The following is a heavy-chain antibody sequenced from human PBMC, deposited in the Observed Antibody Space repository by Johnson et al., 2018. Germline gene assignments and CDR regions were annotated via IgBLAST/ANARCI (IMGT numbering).Heavy chain of an antibody. D-gene: IGHD2-2*01. J-gene: IGHJ5*02. V-gene: IGHV5-51*03. CDR3: ARGKGYCGGTSCQEIIPFDP. Sequence: EVQLVESGAEVKKPGESLKISCKGSGYSFTNYWIGWVRQLSGKGLEWMGIIYPGDFDTKYSPSFQGQVTISVDRSINTAYLQWSSLKAWDTAMYYCARGKGYCGGTSCQEIIPFDPWGQGTLVTVSS. CDR1: GYSFTNYW. CDR2: IYPGDFDT.